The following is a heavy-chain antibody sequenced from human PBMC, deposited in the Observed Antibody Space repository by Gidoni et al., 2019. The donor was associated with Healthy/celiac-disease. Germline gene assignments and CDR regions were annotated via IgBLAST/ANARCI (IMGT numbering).Heavy chain of an antibody. CDR2: IYYSGST. J-gene: IGHJ5*02. CDR3: ARDLSHCSGGSCYSGNWFDP. Sequence: QVQLQESGPGLVKPSQTLSLTCTVSGGSISSGDYYWSWIRQPPGKGLEWIGYIYYSGSTYYNPSLKSRVTISVDTSKNQFSLKLSSVTAADTAMYYCARDLSHCSGGSCYSGNWFDPWGQGTLVTVSS. D-gene: IGHD2-15*01. CDR1: GGSISSGDYY. V-gene: IGHV4-30-4*01.